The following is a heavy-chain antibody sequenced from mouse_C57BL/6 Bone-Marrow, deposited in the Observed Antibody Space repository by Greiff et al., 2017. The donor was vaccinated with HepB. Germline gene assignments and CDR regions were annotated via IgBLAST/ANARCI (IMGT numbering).Heavy chain of an antibody. CDR3: ARGPSQSTMPQAWFAY. CDR1: GYSFTGYY. D-gene: IGHD2-1*01. CDR2: INPSTGGT. Sequence: EVQLQESGPELVKPGASVKISCKASGYSFTGYYMNWVKQSPEKSLEWIGEINPSTGGTTYNQKFKAKATLTVDKSSSTAYMQLKSLTSEDSAVYYCARGPSQSTMPQAWFAYWGQGTLVTVSA. J-gene: IGHJ3*01. V-gene: IGHV1-42*01.